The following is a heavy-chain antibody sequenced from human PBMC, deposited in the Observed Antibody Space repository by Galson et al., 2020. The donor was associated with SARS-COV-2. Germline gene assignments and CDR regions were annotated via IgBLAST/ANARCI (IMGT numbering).Heavy chain of an antibody. CDR2: IYSGGST. Sequence: GGSLRLSCAASGFTVSSNYMSWVRQAPGKGLEWVSVIYSGGSTYYADSVKGRFTISRDNSKNTLYLQMNSLRAEDTAVYYCARGRDPIAPFDYWGQGTLVTVSS. J-gene: IGHJ4*02. CDR1: GFTVSSNY. V-gene: IGHV3-53*01. D-gene: IGHD6-13*01. CDR3: ARGRDPIAPFDY.